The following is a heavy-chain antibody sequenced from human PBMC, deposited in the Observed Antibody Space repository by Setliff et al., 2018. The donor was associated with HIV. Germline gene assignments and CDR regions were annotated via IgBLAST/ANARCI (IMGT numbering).Heavy chain of an antibody. CDR1: GFTFNTYA. D-gene: IGHD6-19*01. Sequence: PGESLKISCAASGFTFNTYAMHWVRQPPGKGLEWVAVLSYDGDNYYYADSVRGRFTISRDNSKNTLYLQMNSLRAEDTAVYYCARPKRGGQWLVPIDYWGQGTLVTVSS. CDR2: LSYDGDNY. J-gene: IGHJ4*02. CDR3: ARPKRGGQWLVPIDY. V-gene: IGHV3-30*04.